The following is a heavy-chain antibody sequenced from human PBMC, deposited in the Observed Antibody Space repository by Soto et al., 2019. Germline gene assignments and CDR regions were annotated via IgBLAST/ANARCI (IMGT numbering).Heavy chain of an antibody. CDR2: ISASGANT. D-gene: IGHD1-1*01. CDR1: GFTFNTYG. CDR3: ARVSGVQDTWFDP. Sequence: EVQLLESGGGLVQPGGSLRLSCAASGFTFNTYGMSWVRQAPAKGLEWVSSISASGANTYYADSVQGRFTISRDISKNSLYLQRSGLRVEDTAVYYCARVSGVQDTWFDPWGQGTQVTVSS. V-gene: IGHV3-23*01. J-gene: IGHJ5*02.